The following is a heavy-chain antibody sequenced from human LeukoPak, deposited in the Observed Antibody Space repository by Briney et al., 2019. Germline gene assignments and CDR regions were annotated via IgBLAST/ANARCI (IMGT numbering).Heavy chain of an antibody. CDR2: IIPIFGTA. CDR1: GGTFSSYA. D-gene: IGHD1-26*01. J-gene: IGHJ3*02. Sequence: GASVKVSCKASGGTFSSYAISWVRQAPGQGLEWMGGIIPIFGTANYAQKFQGRVTITADESTSTAYMELSSLRSEDTAVYYCARDCIVGASGAFDIWGQGTMVTVSS. CDR3: ARDCIVGASGAFDI. V-gene: IGHV1-69*13.